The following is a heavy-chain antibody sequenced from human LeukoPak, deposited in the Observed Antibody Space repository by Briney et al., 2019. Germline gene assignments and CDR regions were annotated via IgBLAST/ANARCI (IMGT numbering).Heavy chain of an antibody. CDR1: GGSFSGYY. J-gene: IGHJ4*02. CDR2: INHRGST. V-gene: IGHV4-34*01. CDR3: ARGLFSLRYYDY. D-gene: IGHD3-9*01. Sequence: SETLSLTCAAYGGSFSGYYWSWIRQPPGKGLEWIGEINHRGSTNYNPSLKSRVTISVVTSKNQFSLKVSSVTAADTAVYYCARGLFSLRYYDYWGRGTLVTVSS.